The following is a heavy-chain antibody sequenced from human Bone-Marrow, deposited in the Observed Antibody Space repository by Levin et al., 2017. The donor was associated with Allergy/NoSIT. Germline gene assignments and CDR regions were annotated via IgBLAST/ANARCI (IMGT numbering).Heavy chain of an antibody. Sequence: PGESLKISCAASGFNFSDYYMSWHRQAPGKGLEWISYMSYSGITIYYADSVKGRFSISRDNAKNSLYLQMNNLRAEDTAVYYCARETRGLDVWGQGTTVVVSS. CDR2: MSYSGITI. CDR3: ARETRGLDV. V-gene: IGHV3-11*01. CDR1: GFNFSDYY. J-gene: IGHJ6*02.